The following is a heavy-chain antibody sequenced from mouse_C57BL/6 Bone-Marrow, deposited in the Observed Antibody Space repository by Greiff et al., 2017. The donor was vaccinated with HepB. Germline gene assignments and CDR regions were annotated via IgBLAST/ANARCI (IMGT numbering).Heavy chain of an antibody. CDR3: ARGDYGSSYCAMDY. CDR1: GFTFSSYA. J-gene: IGHJ4*01. Sequence: EVKVVESGGGLVKPGGSLKLSCAASGFTFSSYAMSWVRQTPEKRLEWVATISDGGSYTYYPDNVKGRFTISRDNAKNNLYLQMSHLKSEDTAMYYCARGDYGSSYCAMDYWGQGTSVTVSS. V-gene: IGHV5-4*03. D-gene: IGHD1-1*01. CDR2: ISDGGSYT.